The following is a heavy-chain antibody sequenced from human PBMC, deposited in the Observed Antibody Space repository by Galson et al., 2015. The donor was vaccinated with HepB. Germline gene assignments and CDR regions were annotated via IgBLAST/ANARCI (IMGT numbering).Heavy chain of an antibody. Sequence: SETLSLTCTVSGGSISSYYWSWIRQPAGKGLEWIGRIYTSGSTNYNPSLKSRVTMSVDTSKNQFSLKLSSVTAADTAVYYCARDGQYYDILTGYQYYFDYWGQGTLVTVSS. J-gene: IGHJ4*02. CDR3: ARDGQYYDILTGYQYYFDY. D-gene: IGHD3-9*01. CDR1: GGSISSYY. V-gene: IGHV4-4*07. CDR2: IYTSGST.